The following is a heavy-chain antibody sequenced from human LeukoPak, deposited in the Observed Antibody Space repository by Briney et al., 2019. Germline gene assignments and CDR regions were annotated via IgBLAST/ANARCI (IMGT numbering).Heavy chain of an antibody. D-gene: IGHD1-26*01. V-gene: IGHV3-33*08. CDR1: GFTFSSYA. J-gene: IGHJ4*02. CDR3: ATGATPFNFDS. Sequence: GGSLRLSCAASGFTFSSYAMSWVRQAPGKGLEWVALIWYDGSKKYYADSVKGRFTISRDNSKNTLHLQMSSLRAEDTAVYYCATGATPFNFDSWGQGTLVTASS. CDR2: IWYDGSKK.